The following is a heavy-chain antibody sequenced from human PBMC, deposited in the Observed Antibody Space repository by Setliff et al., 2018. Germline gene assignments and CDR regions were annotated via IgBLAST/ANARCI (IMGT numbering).Heavy chain of an antibody. D-gene: IGHD2-2*02. V-gene: IGHV5-51*01. J-gene: IGHJ6*03. CDR1: GYRFSSYW. CDR2: IYPGDSDT. Sequence: PGESLKISCKGSGYRFSSYWIGWVRQMPGKGLEWMGIIYPGDSDTRYSPSFQGQVTIAVDRSRVTAYLQWDSLKASDAATYYCARLAVRNTVYYYFTDVWGKGTSVTVSS. CDR3: ARLAVRNTVYYYFTDV.